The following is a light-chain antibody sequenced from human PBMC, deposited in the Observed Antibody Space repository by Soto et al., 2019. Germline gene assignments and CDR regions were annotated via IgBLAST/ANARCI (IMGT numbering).Light chain of an antibody. V-gene: IGKV1-5*01. CDR2: DAS. J-gene: IGKJ3*01. Sequence: DIQMTQSPSTLSASVGDRVTITCRASQSISSWLAWYQQKPGKAPKLLIYDASSLESGVPPRFSGSGSGTEFTLTISSLQPDDFATYSCQQYNSYLFTFGPGTKVDIK. CDR3: QQYNSYLFT. CDR1: QSISSW.